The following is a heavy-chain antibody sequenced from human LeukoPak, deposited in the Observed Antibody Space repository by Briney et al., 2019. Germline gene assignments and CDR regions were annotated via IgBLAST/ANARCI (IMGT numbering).Heavy chain of an antibody. CDR2: IYTSGST. V-gene: IGHV4-4*07. J-gene: IGHJ4*02. D-gene: IGHD3-22*01. Sequence: SETLSLTCVVSDYSISSSYYWSWIRQPAGKGLEWIGRIYTSGSTNYNPSLKSRVTMSVDTSKNQFSLKLSSVTAADTAVYYCAAAYYYDSSGYKFDYWGQGTLVTVSS. CDR1: DYSISSSYY. CDR3: AAAYYYDSSGYKFDY.